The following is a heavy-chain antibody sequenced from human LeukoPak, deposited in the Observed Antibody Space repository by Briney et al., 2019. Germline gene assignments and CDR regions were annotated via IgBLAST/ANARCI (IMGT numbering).Heavy chain of an antibody. D-gene: IGHD5-18*01. J-gene: IGHJ4*02. CDR2: IYNSVST. CDR1: GGSISSYS. Sequence: SETLSLTCTVSGGSISSYSWSWIRQPPGKGLEWIGYIYNSVSTNYNPSLKSRVTISVDTSKNQFSLKLSSVTAADTAVYYCARGYSYFDYWDQGTLVTVSS. V-gene: IGHV4-59*01. CDR3: ARGYSYFDY.